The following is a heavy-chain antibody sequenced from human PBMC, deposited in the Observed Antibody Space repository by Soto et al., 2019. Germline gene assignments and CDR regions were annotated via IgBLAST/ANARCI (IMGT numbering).Heavy chain of an antibody. V-gene: IGHV4-39*01. J-gene: IGHJ4*02. CDR3: ASRDYGDYPEGFGY. Sequence: SETLSLTCTVSGGSISSSSYYWVWIRQPPGKGLEWIGSIYYSGSTYYNPSLKSRVTISVDTSKNQFSLKLSSVTAADTAVYYCASRDYGDYPEGFGYWGQGTLVTVSS. CDR2: IYYSGST. D-gene: IGHD4-17*01. CDR1: GGSISSSSYY.